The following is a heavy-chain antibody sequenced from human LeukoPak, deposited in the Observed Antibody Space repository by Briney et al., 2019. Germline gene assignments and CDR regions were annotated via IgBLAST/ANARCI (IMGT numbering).Heavy chain of an antibody. D-gene: IGHD3-10*01. V-gene: IGHV3-30*02. J-gene: IGHJ5*01. CDR2: IRYDGSNK. CDR3: ARGRRSGGITMIRGVKDRGWFDF. Sequence: GGSLRLSCAASGFTFSSYWMHWVRQAPGKGLEWVAHIRYDGSNKYYADSVKGQFTISRDDSKKMLYLQMNSLRPEDTAVYYCARGRRSGGITMIRGVKDRGWFDFWGQGTLVTVSS. CDR1: GFTFSSYW.